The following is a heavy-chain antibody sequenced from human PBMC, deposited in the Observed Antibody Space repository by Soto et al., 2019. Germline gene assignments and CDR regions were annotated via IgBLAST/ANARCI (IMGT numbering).Heavy chain of an antibody. V-gene: IGHV5-51*01. CDR1: GYTFTNYW. CDR2: IFPCDSDT. J-gene: IGHJ4*02. Sequence: PGESLKISCKGSGYTFTNYWIAWVRQMPGKGLEWMGIIFPCDSDTTYSPSFQGQVTISADKSISTAYLQWRSLKASDTAMYFCARGGYTGSYSSFDYWGQGTLVTVSS. D-gene: IGHD3-10*01. CDR3: ARGGYTGSYSSFDY.